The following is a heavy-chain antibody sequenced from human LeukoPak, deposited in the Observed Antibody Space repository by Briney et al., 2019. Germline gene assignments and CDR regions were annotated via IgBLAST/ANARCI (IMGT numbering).Heavy chain of an antibody. J-gene: IGHJ4*02. V-gene: IGHV1-18*01. D-gene: IGHD3-22*01. CDR2: ISGYNGDT. CDR1: GYSFTTYG. Sequence: GASVKVSCKTSGYSFTTYGVSWVQQAPGQGLEWIAWISGYNGDTNYAQKLQGRVTMTTDTSTSTAYMELRSLRSDDTAVYYCARVGGYDSRYYFDYWGQGTLVTVSS. CDR3: ARVGGYDSRYYFDY.